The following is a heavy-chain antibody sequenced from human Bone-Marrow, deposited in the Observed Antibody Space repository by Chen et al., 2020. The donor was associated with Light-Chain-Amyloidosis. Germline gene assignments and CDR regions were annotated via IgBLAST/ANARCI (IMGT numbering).Heavy chain of an antibody. CDR1: GYTFTNYG. CDR2: ISTYNGNT. CDR3: ARTYDSSVDDSVYGYDY. V-gene: IGHV1-18*01. J-gene: IGHJ4*02. Sequence: QVQLEQSGAEVKRPGASVKVSCKASGYTFTNYGINWVRQAPGQGLEWMGLISTYNGNTKYAQELQGRVTMTTDTSTNTAYMELRSLISDDTAVYYCARTYDSSVDDSVYGYDYWGQGSQVTVSS. D-gene: IGHD3-22*01.